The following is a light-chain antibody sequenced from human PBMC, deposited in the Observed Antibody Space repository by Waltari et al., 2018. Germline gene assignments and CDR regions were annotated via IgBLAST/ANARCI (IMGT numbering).Light chain of an antibody. J-gene: IGKJ5*01. CDR1: QSVSINY. CDR3: QQYGDSPVT. Sequence: EIVLTQSPGTLSLSPGERATLSCRASQSVSINYLAWYQQKPGQAPRLLIYAASSRATGIPERFSGSGSGTDFTLSISRLEPEDFAVYYCQQYGDSPVTFGQGTRLEIK. V-gene: IGKV3-20*01. CDR2: AAS.